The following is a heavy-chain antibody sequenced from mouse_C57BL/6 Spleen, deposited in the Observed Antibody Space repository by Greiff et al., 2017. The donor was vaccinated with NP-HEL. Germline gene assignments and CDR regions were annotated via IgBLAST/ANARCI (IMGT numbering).Heavy chain of an antibody. CDR1: GYTFTSYW. CDR3: ARADWDENYYAMDY. CDR2: IYPGSGST. D-gene: IGHD4-1*01. V-gene: IGHV1-55*01. Sequence: QVQLQQPGAELVKPGASVKMSCKASGYTFTSYWITWVTQRPGQGLEWIGDIYPGSGSTNYTEKFKSKATLTVDTSSSTAYMQLSSLTSEDSAVYYCARADWDENYYAMDYWGQGTSVTVSS. J-gene: IGHJ4*01.